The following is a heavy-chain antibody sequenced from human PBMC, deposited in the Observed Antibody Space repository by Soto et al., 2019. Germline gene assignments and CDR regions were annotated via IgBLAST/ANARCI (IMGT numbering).Heavy chain of an antibody. Sequence: SVKVSCKASGFTFTSSAVQWVRQARGQRLEWIGWIVVGSGNTNYAQKFQERVTITRDMSTSTAYMELNSLRSEDTAVYYCARAVAVPADFDYWGQGTLVTVSS. CDR2: IVVGSGNT. D-gene: IGHD6-19*01. CDR1: GFTFTSSA. CDR3: ARAVAVPADFDY. V-gene: IGHV1-58*01. J-gene: IGHJ4*02.